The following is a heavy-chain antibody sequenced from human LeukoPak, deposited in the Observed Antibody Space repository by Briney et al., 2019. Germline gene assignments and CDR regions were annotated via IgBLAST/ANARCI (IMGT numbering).Heavy chain of an antibody. CDR2: VGVAGNT. J-gene: IGHJ3*02. CDR3: VREKLGSGTLAFDI. V-gene: IGHV3-13*04. CDR1: GFTFSDYE. D-gene: IGHD7-27*01. Sequence: GGSLRLSCAASGFTFSDYEMHWVRQVAGKRMEWVSAVGVAGNTFYSGSVKGRFTISRENAKNSVFLQMNTLGAADTAVYYCVREKLGSGTLAFDIWGQGTVVTVSS.